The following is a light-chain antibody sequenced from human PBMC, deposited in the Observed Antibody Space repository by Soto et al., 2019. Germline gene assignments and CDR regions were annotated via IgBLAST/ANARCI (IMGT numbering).Light chain of an antibody. J-gene: IGLJ1*01. V-gene: IGLV2-8*01. CDR2: EVS. CDR1: SGDVGGYNY. CDR3: SSYAGSNNYV. Sequence: QSVLTQPPSASGSPGQSVTISCTGTSGDVGGYNYVSWYQQHPGKAPKLMIFEVSERPSGVPERFSASKSGNTASLTVSGLQAEDEADYYCSSYAGSNNYVFGTGTKLTVL.